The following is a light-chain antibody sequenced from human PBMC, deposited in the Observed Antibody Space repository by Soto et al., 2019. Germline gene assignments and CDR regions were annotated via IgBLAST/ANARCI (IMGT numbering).Light chain of an antibody. CDR1: QSISNY. Sequence: EIVLAQSPATLSLCPGETATLSCRASQSISNYLAWYQHKPGQAPRVLIFDASNRATGIPARFSGSGSGTDFTLTISSLQAEDVAVYYCQQYYNIPLTFGGGTKVDIK. CDR2: DAS. CDR3: QQYYNIPLT. V-gene: IGKV3-11*01. J-gene: IGKJ4*01.